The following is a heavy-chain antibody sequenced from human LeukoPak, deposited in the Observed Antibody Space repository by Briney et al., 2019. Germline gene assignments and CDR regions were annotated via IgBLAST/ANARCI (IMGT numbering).Heavy chain of an antibody. V-gene: IGHV3-30-3*01. Sequence: GGSLRLSCAASGFTLSSSAAMHWVRQAPGKGLEWVAAVSPDGISKYFADAVKGRFTISIDISENALYLEMNSLRLEDTAVYYCARGTYSSGRCDVFDIWGQGTMVTVCS. D-gene: IGHD3-22*01. CDR3: ARGTYSSGRCDVFDI. CDR1: GFTLSSSA. J-gene: IGHJ3*02. CDR2: VSPDGISK.